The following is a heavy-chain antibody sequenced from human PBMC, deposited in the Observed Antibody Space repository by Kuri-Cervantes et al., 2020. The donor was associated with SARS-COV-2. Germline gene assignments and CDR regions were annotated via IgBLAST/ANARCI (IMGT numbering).Heavy chain of an antibody. Sequence: SVKVSCKASGGTFSSYAISWVRQAPGQGLEWMGRIIPILGTANYAQKFQGRVTITRNTSISTAYMELSSLRSEDTAVYYCARGGAHDAFDIWGQGTMGTVSS. V-gene: IGHV1-69*04. D-gene: IGHD3-10*01. J-gene: IGHJ3*02. CDR2: IIPILGTA. CDR1: GGTFSSYA. CDR3: ARGGAHDAFDI.